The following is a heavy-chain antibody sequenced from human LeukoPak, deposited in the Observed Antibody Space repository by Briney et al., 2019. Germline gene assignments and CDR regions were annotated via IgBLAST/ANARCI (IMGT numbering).Heavy chain of an antibody. CDR2: IYPGESDT. V-gene: IGHV5-51*01. CDR1: GYYFTSYW. J-gene: IGHJ6*04. D-gene: IGHD5-18*01. CDR3: ARRGYSYGLGYYYYGMDV. Sequence: GGALQISCKGSGYYFTSYWIGWVRQMPGKGLEWMGIIYPGESDTRYRPSFQGQVAISADKSISTAYLQWSSLKASDTAMYYCARRGYSYGLGYYYYGMDVWGKGTTVTVSS.